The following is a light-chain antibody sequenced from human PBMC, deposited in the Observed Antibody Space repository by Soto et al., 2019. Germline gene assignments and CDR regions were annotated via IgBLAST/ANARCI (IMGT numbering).Light chain of an antibody. V-gene: IGKV3-11*01. CDR1: QSVSSY. CDR2: DAS. Sequence: EIVLTQSPATLSLSPGGRATLSCRASQSVSSYLAWYQQKPGQAPRLLIYDASNRATGIPARFSGSGSGTDFTLTISSLEPEDFAVYYCQQRSNWPPWTFGQGTKVEIK. CDR3: QQRSNWPPWT. J-gene: IGKJ1*01.